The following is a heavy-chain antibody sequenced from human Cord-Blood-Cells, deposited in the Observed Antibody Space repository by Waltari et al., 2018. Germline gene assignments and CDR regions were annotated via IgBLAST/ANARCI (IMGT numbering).Heavy chain of an antibody. Sequence: EVQLVESGGGLVQPGGSLRLSCAASGFTFSSYSMNWVRQAPGKRLEWVSYISSSSSTRYYADSWKGRFTISSDNAKNSLYLQRNSLRDEDTAGYYCASGWGDFDYWGQGTLVTVSS. V-gene: IGHV3-48*02. CDR2: ISSSSSTR. CDR1: GFTFSSYS. CDR3: ASGWGDFDY. D-gene: IGHD6-19*01. J-gene: IGHJ4*02.